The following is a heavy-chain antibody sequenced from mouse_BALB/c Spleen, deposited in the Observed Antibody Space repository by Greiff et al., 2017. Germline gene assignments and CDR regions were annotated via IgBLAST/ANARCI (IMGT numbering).Heavy chain of an antibody. V-gene: IGHV1-4*01. CDR1: GYTFTSYT. CDR2: INPSSGYT. CDR3: ARNDGYYLDY. Sequence: VQLKESGAELARPGASVKMSCKASGYTFTSYTMHWVKQRPGQGLEWIGYINPSSGYTNYNQKFKDKATLTADKSSSTAYMQLSSLTSEDSAVYYCARNDGYYLDYWGQGTTLTVSS. J-gene: IGHJ2*01. D-gene: IGHD2-3*01.